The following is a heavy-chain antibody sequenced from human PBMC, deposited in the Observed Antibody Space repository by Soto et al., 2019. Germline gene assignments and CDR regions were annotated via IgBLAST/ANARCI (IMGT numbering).Heavy chain of an antibody. CDR3: ASRTYAMEV. J-gene: IGHJ6*02. CDR2: IFHDGNT. Sequence: QVQLQEWGAGLLKPSGTLSLTCAVSGGSLSGSYWCCWVRQPPGEGLELVGEIFHDGNTYSNPSLTGRVTMSVDKSQNQFSLNLNSVTAADTAVYYCASRTYAMEVWRQGTTVPVSS. V-gene: IGHV4-4*02. CDR1: GGSLSGSYW.